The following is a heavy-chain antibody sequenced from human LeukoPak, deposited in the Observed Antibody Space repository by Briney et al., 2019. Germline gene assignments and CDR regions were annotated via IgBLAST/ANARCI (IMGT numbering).Heavy chain of an antibody. J-gene: IGHJ5*02. V-gene: IGHV4-34*01. CDR1: GGSFSGYY. Sequence: SDTLSLTCAVYGGSFSGYYWRWIREPPGKGLEWLGSIYHSGRTYYNPSLKSRVTISVDTSKTQFSLKLSSVTAADTAVYYCARQIVPWAPFDPWGEGTLVTVSS. CDR3: ARQIVPWAPFDP. CDR2: IYHSGRT. D-gene: IGHD2-15*01.